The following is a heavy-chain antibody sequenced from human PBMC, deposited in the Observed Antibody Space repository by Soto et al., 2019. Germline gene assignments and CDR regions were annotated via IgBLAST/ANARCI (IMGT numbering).Heavy chain of an antibody. J-gene: IGHJ6*02. CDR1: GGTFSSYA. CDR2: IIPIFGTA. Sequence: SVKVSCKASGGTFSSYAISWVRQAPGQGLEWMGGIIPIFGTANYAQKFQGRVTITADESTSTAYMELSSLRSEDTAVYYCARVKNFDYFFWSGYYTGPRYGLDVWGQGTTVTVSS. CDR3: ARVKNFDYFFWSGYYTGPRYGLDV. V-gene: IGHV1-69*13. D-gene: IGHD3-3*01.